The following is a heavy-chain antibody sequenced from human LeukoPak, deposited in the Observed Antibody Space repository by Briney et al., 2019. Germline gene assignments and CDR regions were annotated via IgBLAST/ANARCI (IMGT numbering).Heavy chain of an antibody. J-gene: IGHJ4*02. D-gene: IGHD3-22*01. V-gene: IGHV4-59*08. CDR1: GGSISSYY. Sequence: SETLSLTCTVSGGSISSYYWSWIRQPPGKGLEWIGYIYYSGSTNYNPSLKSRVTISVDTSKNQFSLKLSSVTAADTAVYYCARHGSYYYDSSFDYWGQGTLVTASS. CDR3: ARHGSYYYDSSFDY. CDR2: IYYSGST.